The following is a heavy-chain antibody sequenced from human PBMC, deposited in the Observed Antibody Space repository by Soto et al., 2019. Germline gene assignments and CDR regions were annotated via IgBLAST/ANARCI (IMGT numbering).Heavy chain of an antibody. J-gene: IGHJ4*02. CDR2: IRSDGGST. Sequence: GSLCLSCAASGLTFRDYAMHWVRHAPGAGLECVSVIRSDGGSTNFANSVKGRFTISRDNSKNMLYLQMGSLRVEDTAVYYCARDGRAYDYWGRGTLVTVSS. V-gene: IGHV3-64*01. CDR1: GLTFRDYA. D-gene: IGHD3-16*01. CDR3: ARDGRAYDY.